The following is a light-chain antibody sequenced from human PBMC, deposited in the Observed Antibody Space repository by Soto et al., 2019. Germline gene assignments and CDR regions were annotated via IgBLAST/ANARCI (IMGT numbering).Light chain of an antibody. Sequence: NFMLTQPHFVSESPGKTVMIACTRSSGSIASNHVQWYQQRPGSAPTSVIYGDIRRPSGVPDRFSGSIDSSSNSASLIISGLKPEDEADYYCQSYESSTVIFGGGTKLTVL. J-gene: IGLJ2*01. CDR1: SGSIASNH. CDR3: QSYESSTVI. CDR2: GDI. V-gene: IGLV6-57*04.